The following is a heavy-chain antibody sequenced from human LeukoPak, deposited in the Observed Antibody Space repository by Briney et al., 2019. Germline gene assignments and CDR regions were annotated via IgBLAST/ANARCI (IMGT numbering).Heavy chain of an antibody. D-gene: IGHD1-26*01. J-gene: IGHJ6*03. CDR2: ISSNGGST. V-gene: IGHV3-64*01. CDR3: ARAGVGATDCYYYYMDV. CDR1: GFTFSSYA. Sequence: GGSLRLSCAASGFTFSSYAMHWVRQAPGKGLEYVSAISSNGGSTYYANSVKGRFTISRDNSKNTLYLQMGSLRAEDMAVYYCARAGVGATDCYYYYMDVWGKGTTVTVSS.